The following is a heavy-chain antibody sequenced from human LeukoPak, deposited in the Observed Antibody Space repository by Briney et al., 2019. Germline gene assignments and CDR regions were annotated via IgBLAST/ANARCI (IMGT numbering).Heavy chain of an antibody. V-gene: IGHV4-34*01. CDR2: INHSGST. CDR3: ARTTVVTPSAFDI. D-gene: IGHD4-23*01. CDR1: GGSFSGYY. J-gene: IGHJ3*02. Sequence: SETPSLTCAVYGGSFSGYYWSWIRQPPGKGLEWIGEINHSGSTNYNPSLKSRVTISVDTSKNQFSLKLSSATAADTAVYYCARTTVVTPSAFDIWGQGTMVTVSS.